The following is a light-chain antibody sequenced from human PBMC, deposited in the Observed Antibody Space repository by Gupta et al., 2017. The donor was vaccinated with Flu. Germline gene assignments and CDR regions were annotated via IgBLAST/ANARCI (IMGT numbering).Light chain of an antibody. CDR1: QSVSSSY. V-gene: IGKV3-20*01. CDR2: GAS. CDR3: QQYGSSPPYT. Sequence: EIVLTQSPGTLSLSTGERATLSCRASQSVSSSYLAWYQQKPGQAPRLLIYGASGRSTGIPDRFSGSGSGTDFTLTISRLEPEDFAVYYCQQYGSSPPYTFGQGTKLEIK. J-gene: IGKJ2*01.